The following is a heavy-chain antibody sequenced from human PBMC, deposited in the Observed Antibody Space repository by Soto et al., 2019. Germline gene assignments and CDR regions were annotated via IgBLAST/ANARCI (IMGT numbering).Heavy chain of an antibody. V-gene: IGHV4-39*01. D-gene: IGHD3-9*01. CDR3: ARHSDILTGYSDY. Sequence: SETLSLTCTVSGGSISSGCYYWGWIRQPPGKGLEWIGSIYYSGSTYYNPSLKSRVTISVDTSKNQFSLKLSSVTAADTAVYYCARHSDILTGYSDYWGQGTLVTVSS. CDR1: GGSISSGCYY. CDR2: IYYSGST. J-gene: IGHJ4*02.